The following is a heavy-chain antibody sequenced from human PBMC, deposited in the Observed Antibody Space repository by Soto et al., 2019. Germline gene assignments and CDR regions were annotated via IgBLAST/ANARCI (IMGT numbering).Heavy chain of an antibody. V-gene: IGHV4-34*01. D-gene: IGHD2-15*01. Sequence: SETLSLTCAVYGGSFSGYYWSWIRQPPGKGLEWIGEINHSGSTNYNPSLKSRVTISVDTSKNQFSLKLSSVTAADTAVYYCARGVGVVGYCSGGSCFKGYYGMDVWGQGTTVTVSS. J-gene: IGHJ6*02. CDR1: GGSFSGYY. CDR2: INHSGST. CDR3: ARGVGVVGYCSGGSCFKGYYGMDV.